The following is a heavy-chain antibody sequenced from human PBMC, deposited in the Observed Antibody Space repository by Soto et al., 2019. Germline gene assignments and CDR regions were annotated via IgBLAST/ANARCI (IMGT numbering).Heavy chain of an antibody. D-gene: IGHD3-22*01. J-gene: IGHJ5*01. Sequence: SETLSLTCFISGGSFSNDYWTWIRQSPGKGLEWIGYIFHSGITDYNPSVKGRVTISIDKSRNLFSLNLTSVTAADTAVYYCARDRYFYDSRGYYRTLDSWGQGTLVTVSS. V-gene: IGHV4-59*01. CDR1: GGSFSNDY. CDR2: IFHSGIT. CDR3: ARDRYFYDSRGYYRTLDS.